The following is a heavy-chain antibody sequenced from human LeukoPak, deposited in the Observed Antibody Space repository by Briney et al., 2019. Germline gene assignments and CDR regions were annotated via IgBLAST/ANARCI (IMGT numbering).Heavy chain of an antibody. CDR3: AKDLPYSNSTTTPGGPFDY. CDR2: IRYDGSNK. CDR1: GFTFSSYG. V-gene: IGHV3-30*02. D-gene: IGHD6-6*01. Sequence: PGGSLRLSCAASGFTFSSYGMHWVRQAPGKGLEWVAFIRYDGSNKYYADSVKGRFTISRDNSKNTLYLQMNSLRAEDTAVYYCAKDLPYSNSTTTPGGPFDYWGQGTLVTVSS. J-gene: IGHJ4*02.